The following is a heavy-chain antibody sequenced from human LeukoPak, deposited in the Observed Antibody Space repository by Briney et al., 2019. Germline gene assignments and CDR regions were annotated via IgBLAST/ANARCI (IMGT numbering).Heavy chain of an antibody. CDR3: ARLGDGHYYDSSGYPPDY. Sequence: ASVKVSCKASGYTFTSYGISWVRQAPGQGLEWMGWISAYNGNTNYAQKLQGRVTMTTDTSTSTAYMELRSLRSDDTAVYYCARLGDGHYYDSSGYPPDYWGQGTLVTVSS. V-gene: IGHV1-18*01. D-gene: IGHD3-22*01. CDR2: ISAYNGNT. CDR1: GYTFTSYG. J-gene: IGHJ4*02.